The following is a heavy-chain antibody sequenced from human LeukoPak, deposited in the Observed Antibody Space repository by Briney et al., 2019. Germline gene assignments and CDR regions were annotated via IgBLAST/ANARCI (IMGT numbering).Heavy chain of an antibody. CDR3: AKDYDSSGYLFDY. CDR1: GFTFTSYA. CDR2: ISGSGGST. Sequence: GGSLRLSCAASGFTFTSYAMSCVRQAPGKGLEWVSAISGSGGSTYYADSVKGRFTISRDNSKDTLYLQMNSLRAEDTAVYDCAKDYDSSGYLFDYWGQGTLVTVSS. J-gene: IGHJ4*02. V-gene: IGHV3-23*01. D-gene: IGHD3-22*01.